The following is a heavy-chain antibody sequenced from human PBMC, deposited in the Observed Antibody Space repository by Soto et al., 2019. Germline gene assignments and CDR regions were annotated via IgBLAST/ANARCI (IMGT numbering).Heavy chain of an antibody. V-gene: IGHV4-59*01. CDR2: IYYSGST. D-gene: IGHD3-22*01. CDR3: ARERRYYDSSGYIGLYYYYYYGMDV. Sequence: SETLSLTCTVSGGSISSYYWSWIRQPPGKGLEWIGYIYYSGSTNYNPSLKSRVTISVDTSKNQFSLKLSSVTAADPAVYYCARERRYYDSSGYIGLYYYYYYGMDVWGQGTTVTVSS. J-gene: IGHJ6*02. CDR1: GGSISSYY.